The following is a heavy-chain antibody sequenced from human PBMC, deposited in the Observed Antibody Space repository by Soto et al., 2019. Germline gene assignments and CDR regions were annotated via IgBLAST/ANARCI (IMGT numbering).Heavy chain of an antibody. CDR3: ARGQGYSSGWHFDY. CDR1: GFTFSSYA. J-gene: IGHJ4*02. CDR2: ISYDGSNK. D-gene: IGHD6-19*01. Sequence: QVQLVDSGGGVVQPGRSLRLSWAASGFTFSSYAMHWVRQAPGTGLEWVAVISYDGSNKYYADSVKGRFTISRDNSKNTLYLQMNSLRAEDTAVYYCARGQGYSSGWHFDYGGQGTLVTVSS. V-gene: IGHV3-30-3*01.